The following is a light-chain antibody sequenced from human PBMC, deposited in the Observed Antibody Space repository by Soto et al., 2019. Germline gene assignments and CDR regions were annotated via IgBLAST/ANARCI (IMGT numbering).Light chain of an antibody. V-gene: IGKV1-39*01. CDR2: SAS. CDR1: QSISTY. J-gene: IGKJ4*01. CDR3: QQNFNIILT. Sequence: DIQLTQSPSSLSASVGDTVTITCRASQSISTYLNWWQHKPATAPRLLISSASNLHTGVPSRLSGSGSGAAFTLTIRSLQPEDSATYFCQQNFNIILTFGGGTKVDIK.